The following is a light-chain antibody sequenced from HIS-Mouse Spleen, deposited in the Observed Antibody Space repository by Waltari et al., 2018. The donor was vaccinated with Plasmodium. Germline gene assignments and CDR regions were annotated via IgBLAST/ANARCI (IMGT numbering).Light chain of an antibody. J-gene: IGLJ2*01. CDR3: SSYAGSNNLV. Sequence: QSALPQPPSASGSPGQSVTIPCTGTSSHVGGYTYVPWYQQHPGKAPKLMIYEVSKRPSGVPDRFSGSKSGNTASLTVSGLQAEDEADYYCSSYAGSNNLVFGGGTKLTVL. V-gene: IGLV2-8*01. CDR2: EVS. CDR1: SSHVGGYTY.